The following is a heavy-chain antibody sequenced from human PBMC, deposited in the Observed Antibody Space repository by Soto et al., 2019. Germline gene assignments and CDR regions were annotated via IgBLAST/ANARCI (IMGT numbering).Heavy chain of an antibody. V-gene: IGHV3-23*01. Sequence: GGSLRLSCAASGFTFSSYAMSWVRQAPGKGLEWVSAISGSGGSTYYADSVKGRFTISRDNSKNTLYLQMNSLRAEDTAVYYCAKVVLKSGSSGHIRGGVDYWGQGTLVTVSS. CDR2: ISGSGGST. D-gene: IGHD6-19*01. J-gene: IGHJ4*02. CDR3: AKVVLKSGSSGHIRGGVDY. CDR1: GFTFSSYA.